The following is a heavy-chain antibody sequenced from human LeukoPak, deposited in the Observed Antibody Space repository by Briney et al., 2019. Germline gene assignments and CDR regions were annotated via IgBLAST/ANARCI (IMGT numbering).Heavy chain of an antibody. CDR3: ARTHCSGGSCLYGMDV. Sequence: GGSLRLSCAASGFTFRSYSMNCVRQAPGKGLEWGSSISSSSSYIYYADSVKGRFTISRDNAKNSLYLQMNSLRAEDTAVYYCARTHCSGGSCLYGMDVWGRGTTVTVSS. CDR2: ISSSSSYI. V-gene: IGHV3-21*01. D-gene: IGHD2-15*01. CDR1: GFTFRSYS. J-gene: IGHJ6*02.